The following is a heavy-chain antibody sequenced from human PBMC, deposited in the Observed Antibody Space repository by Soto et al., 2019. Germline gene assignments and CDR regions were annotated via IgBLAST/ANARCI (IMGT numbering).Heavy chain of an antibody. CDR3: ARDWAAAGTFDY. CDR2: ISAYNGNT. J-gene: IGHJ4*02. D-gene: IGHD6-13*01. CDR1: GYTFTSYG. Sequence: ASLKVSCKASGYTFTSYGISWVRQAPGQGLEWMGWISAYNGNTNYAQKLQGRVTMTTDTSTSTAYMELRSLRSDDTAVYYCARDWAAAGTFDYWGQGTLVTVSS. V-gene: IGHV1-18*01.